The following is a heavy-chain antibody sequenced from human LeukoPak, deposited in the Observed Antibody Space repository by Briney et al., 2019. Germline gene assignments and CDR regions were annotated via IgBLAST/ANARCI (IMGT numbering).Heavy chain of an antibody. CDR2: ISSDSSYI. D-gene: IGHD2-8*01. V-gene: IGHV3-21*01. CDR3: AREPNTVLMVYASYFEN. J-gene: IGHJ4*02. Sequence: PGGSLRLSCAASGFTFSSYSMNWVRQAPGKGLEWVLSISSDSSYIHYADSVKGRFTISRDNAENSLYLQMNSLRAEDTAVYYCAREPNTVLMVYASYFENWGQGTLVTVSS. CDR1: GFTFSSYS.